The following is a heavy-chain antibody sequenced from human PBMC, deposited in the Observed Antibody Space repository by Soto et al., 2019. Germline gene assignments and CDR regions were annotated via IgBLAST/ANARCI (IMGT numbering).Heavy chain of an antibody. D-gene: IGHD1-7*01. Sequence: EVQLVESGGGLVQPGGSLRLSCAASGFTFSSYSMNWVRQAPGKGLEWVSYISSSSSTIYYADSVKGRFTISRDNAKNSLYLQMNSLRAEDTAVYYCARDVTGTTWWTFDYWGQGTLVTVSS. CDR2: ISSSSSTI. CDR3: ARDVTGTTWWTFDY. J-gene: IGHJ4*02. V-gene: IGHV3-48*01. CDR1: GFTFSSYS.